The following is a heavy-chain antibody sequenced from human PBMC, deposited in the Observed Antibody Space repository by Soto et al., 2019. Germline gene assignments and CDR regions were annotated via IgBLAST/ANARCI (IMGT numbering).Heavy chain of an antibody. J-gene: IGHJ3*02. D-gene: IGHD3-16*01. CDR1: GFTFSTYW. CDR2: INGDGRTT. CDR3: ARSPGGDI. Sequence: EVQLVESGGGLVQPWGSLRLSCAASGFTFSTYWMHWVRQVPGKGLVWVSRINGDGRTTSYADSVKGRFTISRDNAKNTLYLQMNSLRAEDTAVYFCARSPGGDIWGQGTMVTVSS. V-gene: IGHV3-74*01.